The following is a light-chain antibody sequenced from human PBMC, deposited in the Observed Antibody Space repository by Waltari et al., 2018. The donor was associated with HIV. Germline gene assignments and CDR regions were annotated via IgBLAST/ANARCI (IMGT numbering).Light chain of an antibody. CDR1: SPRSYY. J-gene: IGLJ2*01. V-gene: IGLV3-19*01. Sequence: SSELTQAPAVSVALGQTVRIPRQGDSPRSYYASWYQQQPGQAPVLFIYGKNNRPSGIPDRFSGSSSGNTASLTITGAQAEDEADYYCNSRDSSGNHLVFGGGTKLTVL. CDR3: NSRDSSGNHLV. CDR2: GKN.